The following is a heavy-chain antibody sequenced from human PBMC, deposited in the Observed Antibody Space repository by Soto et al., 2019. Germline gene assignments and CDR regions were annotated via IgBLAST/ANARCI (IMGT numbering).Heavy chain of an antibody. J-gene: IGHJ4*02. CDR1: GYAFTTYG. CDR3: ERGRDGDY. D-gene: IGHD6-6*01. CDR2: ISAHNGNT. Sequence: QVHLVQSGAEVKKPGASVKVSCKGSGYAFTTYGITWVRQAPGQGLEWMGWISAHNGNTNYAQKLQGRVTVTRDTATRTAYMELRSLRSDDTAVYYCERGRDGDYWGQGDLVTVSS. V-gene: IGHV1-18*01.